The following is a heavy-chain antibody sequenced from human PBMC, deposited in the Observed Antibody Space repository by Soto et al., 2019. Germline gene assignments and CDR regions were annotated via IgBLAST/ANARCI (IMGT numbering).Heavy chain of an antibody. CDR1: GDTFSSHT. CDR2: IIPMFDMT. D-gene: IGHD1-26*01. J-gene: IGHJ4*02. CDR3: ARGTVGDRL. V-gene: IGHV1-69*02. Sequence: QVHLVQSGAEVKKPGSSVKVSCKTSGDTFSSHTITWVRQAPGQGLEWMGRIIPMFDMTNYAQNFQGRVTIIADNSTIIVYMELSGRRSEDTAVYYCARGTVGDRLWGQGTLVTVS.